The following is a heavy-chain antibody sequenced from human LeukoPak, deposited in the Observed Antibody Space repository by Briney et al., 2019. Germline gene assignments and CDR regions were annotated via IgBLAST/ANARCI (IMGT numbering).Heavy chain of an antibody. CDR1: GFTFSSYE. CDR2: ISSSGSTI. CDR3: ARGRFIVATITRFDY. V-gene: IGHV3-48*03. J-gene: IGHJ4*02. Sequence: GGSLRLSCAASGFTFSSYEMNWVRQAPGKGLEWVSYISSSGSTIYYADSVKGRFTISRDNAKNSLYLQMNSLRAEDTALYYCARGRFIVATITRFDYWGQGTLVTVSS. D-gene: IGHD5-12*01.